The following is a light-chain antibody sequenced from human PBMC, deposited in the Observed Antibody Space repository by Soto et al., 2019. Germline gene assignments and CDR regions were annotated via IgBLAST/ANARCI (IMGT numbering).Light chain of an antibody. CDR3: SSYAGSNNFV. Sequence: QSVLTQPPSVSGAPGQRVTLSCTGSSSNIGAGYDVHWYQQLPGTAPKLLIYGNSNRPSRVPDRFSGSKSGTSASLTVSGLQADDEAHYYCSSYAGSNNFVFGTGTKLTVL. J-gene: IGLJ1*01. V-gene: IGLV1-40*01. CDR2: GNS. CDR1: SSNIGAGYD.